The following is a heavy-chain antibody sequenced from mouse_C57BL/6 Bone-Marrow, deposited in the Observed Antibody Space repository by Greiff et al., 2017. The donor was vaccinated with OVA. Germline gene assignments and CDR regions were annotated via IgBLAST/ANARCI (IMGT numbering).Heavy chain of an antibody. CDR2: IRSKSNNYAT. V-gene: IGHV10-1*01. CDR3: VKHESSYDYEDSYAMDD. J-gene: IGHJ4*01. CDR1: GFSFNTYA. D-gene: IGHD2-4*01. Sequence: DVKLVESGGGLAQPKGSLKLSCAASGFSFNTYAMNWVRQAPGKGLDWVARIRSKSNNYATYYADSVKDRFTISRDDSESMLYLQMNNWKTEVTAMCYCVKHESSYDYEDSYAMDDWGQGTSVTVSS.